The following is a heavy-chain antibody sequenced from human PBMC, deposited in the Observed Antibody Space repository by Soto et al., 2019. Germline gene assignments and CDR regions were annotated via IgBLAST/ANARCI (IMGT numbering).Heavy chain of an antibody. V-gene: IGHV3-23*01. Sequence: QSGGSLRLSCAASGFTFSSYAMSWVRQAPGKGLEWVSAISGSGGSTYYADSVKGRFTISRDNSKNTLYLQMNSLRAEDTAVYYCAKATKGSSGWSPGYWGQGTLVTVSS. CDR3: AKATKGSSGWSPGY. CDR1: GFTFSSYA. D-gene: IGHD6-19*01. J-gene: IGHJ4*02. CDR2: ISGSGGST.